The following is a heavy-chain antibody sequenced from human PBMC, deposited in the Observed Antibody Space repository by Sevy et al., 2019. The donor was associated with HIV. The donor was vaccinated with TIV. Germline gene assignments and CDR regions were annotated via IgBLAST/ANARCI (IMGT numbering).Heavy chain of an antibody. CDR2: ISSSGSSL. V-gene: IGHV3-11*04. Sequence: GGSLRLSCAASGFTFSDYYMSWLRQAPGKGLEWVSYISSSGSSLYYAYSVKGRFTISRANAKTSLSLQMNSLRAEDTAAYYCARDSRPTYYYDSSGYLYYFDHRGQGTLVTVSS. CDR1: GFTFSDYY. CDR3: ARDSRPTYYYDSSGYLYYFDH. J-gene: IGHJ4*02. D-gene: IGHD3-22*01.